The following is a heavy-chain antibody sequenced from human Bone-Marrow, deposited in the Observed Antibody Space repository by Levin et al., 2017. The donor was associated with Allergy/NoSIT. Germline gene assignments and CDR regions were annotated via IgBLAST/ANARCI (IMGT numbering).Heavy chain of an antibody. J-gene: IGHJ6*03. V-gene: IGHV3-33*01. CDR1: GFTFSSYG. CDR3: ARANVAWYYYYYMDV. Sequence: GGSLRLSCAASGFTFSSYGMHWVRQAPGKGLEWVAVIWYDGSNKYYADSVKGRFTISRDNSKNTLYLQMNSLRAEDTAVYYCARANVAWYYYYYMDVWGKGTTVTVSS. CDR2: IWYDGSNK. D-gene: IGHD3-10*02.